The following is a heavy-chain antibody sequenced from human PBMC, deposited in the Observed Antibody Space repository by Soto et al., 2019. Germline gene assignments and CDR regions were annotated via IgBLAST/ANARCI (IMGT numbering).Heavy chain of an antibody. V-gene: IGHV4-31*03. Sequence: PSETLSLTCTVSGGSISSGGYYWSWIRQHPGKSLEWIGYIYYSGSTYYNPSLKSRVTISVDTSKNQFSLKLSSVTAADTAVFYCAGHRDYYDSTPFDYWGQGTLVTVSS. D-gene: IGHD3-22*01. CDR2: IYYSGST. CDR3: AGHRDYYDSTPFDY. J-gene: IGHJ4*02. CDR1: GGSISSGGYY.